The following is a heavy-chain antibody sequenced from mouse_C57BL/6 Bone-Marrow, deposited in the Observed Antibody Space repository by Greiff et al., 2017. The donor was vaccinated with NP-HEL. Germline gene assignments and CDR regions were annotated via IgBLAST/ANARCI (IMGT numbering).Heavy chain of an antibody. V-gene: IGHV5-4*01. Sequence: DVMLVESGGGLVKPGGSLKLSCAASGFTFSSYAMSWVRQTPEKRLEWVATISDGGSYTSYPDNVKGRFTISRDNAKNNLYLQMSHLKSEDTAMYYCAREELRRYYAMDYWGQGTSVTVSS. CDR2: ISDGGSYT. CDR3: AREELRRYYAMDY. J-gene: IGHJ4*01. D-gene: IGHD2-4*01. CDR1: GFTFSSYA.